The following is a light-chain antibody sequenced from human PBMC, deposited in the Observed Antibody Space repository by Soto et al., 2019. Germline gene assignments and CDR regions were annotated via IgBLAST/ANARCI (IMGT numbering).Light chain of an antibody. CDR3: CSYAADNTLV. CDR2: DVS. J-gene: IGLJ2*01. V-gene: IGLV2-23*02. CDR1: SSDVGSYNF. Sequence: QSALTRPASVSESPGQSITISCTGSSSDVGSYNFVSWYQQYPGKAPKLMIYDVSKRPSGVSNRFSGSKSANTASLTIAGLQAEDEADYYCCSYAADNTLVFGGGTKVTVL.